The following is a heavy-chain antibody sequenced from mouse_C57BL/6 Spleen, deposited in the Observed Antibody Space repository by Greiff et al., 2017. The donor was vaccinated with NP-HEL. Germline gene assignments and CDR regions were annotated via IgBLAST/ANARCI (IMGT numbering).Heavy chain of an antibody. D-gene: IGHD4-1*01. CDR3: AMELTGASWFAY. CDR2: IHPSDSDT. V-gene: IGHV1-74*01. CDR1: SYTFTSYW. J-gene: IGHJ3*01. Sequence: VQLQQPGAELVKPGASVKVSCKASSYTFTSYWMHWVKQRPGQGLEWIGRIHPSDSDTNYNQKFKGKATLTVDKSSSTAYMQLSSLTSEDSAFYYCAMELTGASWFAYWGQGTLVTVSA.